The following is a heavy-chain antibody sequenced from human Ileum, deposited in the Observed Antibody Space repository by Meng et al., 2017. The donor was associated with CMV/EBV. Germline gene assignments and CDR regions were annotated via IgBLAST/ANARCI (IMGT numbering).Heavy chain of an antibody. Sequence: SGPTLVKPTQTLTLTCSFSGFALTTGGVGVGWIRQPPGKALEWLALIYWNDDKRYSPSLRTRLTITKDTSKNQVVLTMTNKDPVDTATYYCAHSQYYFDSSGYFYSDYWGQGTLVTVSS. CDR2: IYWNDDK. V-gene: IGHV2-5*01. D-gene: IGHD3-22*01. J-gene: IGHJ4*02. CDR1: GFALTTGGVG. CDR3: AHSQYYFDSSGYFYSDY.